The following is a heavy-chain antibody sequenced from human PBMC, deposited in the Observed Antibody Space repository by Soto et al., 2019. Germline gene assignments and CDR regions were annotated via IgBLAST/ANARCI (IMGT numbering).Heavy chain of an antibody. CDR2: IIPIVGTA. V-gene: IGHV1-69*13. Sequence: SSVKVSSKASGGTFSRYPINWVRLAPGQRLQWMGGIIPIVGTANYAQKFQGRVTITADESTSTAYMELSSLRSEDTAVYYCASEPESGVAASDYYYYHGMDVWGQGSTVTASS. CDR3: ASEPESGVAASDYYYYHGMDV. CDR1: GGTFSRYP. J-gene: IGHJ6*02. D-gene: IGHD3-10*01.